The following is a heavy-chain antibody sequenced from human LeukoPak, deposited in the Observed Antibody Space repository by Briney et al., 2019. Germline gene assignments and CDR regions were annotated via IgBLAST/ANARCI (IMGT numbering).Heavy chain of an antibody. CDR1: GGSISSYY. D-gene: IGHD6-13*01. V-gene: IGHV4-59*01. J-gene: IGHJ4*02. CDR2: IYYSGST. CDR3: ARVTGYVMEDYFDY. Sequence: SETLSLTCTVSGGSISSYYRSWIRQPPGKGLEWIGYIYYSGSTNYNPSLKSRVTISVDTSKNQFSLRLSSVTAADTAVYYCARVTGYVMEDYFDYWGQGTLVTVSS.